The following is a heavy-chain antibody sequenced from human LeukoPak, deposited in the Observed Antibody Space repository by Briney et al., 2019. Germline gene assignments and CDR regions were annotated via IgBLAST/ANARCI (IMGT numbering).Heavy chain of an antibody. CDR2: IYHSGST. V-gene: IGHV4-38-2*02. J-gene: IGHJ4*02. D-gene: IGHD3-9*01. CDR1: GYSISSGYY. CDR3: AAVYYDILTGYRPFDY. Sequence: SETLSLNCIVSGYSISSGYYWGWIRQPPGKGLEWIGSIYHSGSTYYNPSLESRVTISMDTSKNQFSLILSSVTAADTAIYYCAAVYYDILTGYRPFDYWGQGTLVTVSS.